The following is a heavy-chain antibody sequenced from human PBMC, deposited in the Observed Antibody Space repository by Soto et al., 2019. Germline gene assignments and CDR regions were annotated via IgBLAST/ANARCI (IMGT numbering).Heavy chain of an antibody. D-gene: IGHD1-26*01. CDR2: ITDNGGDA. CDR3: ARGSKDSYQGSRIFDF. Sequence: EVQLLESGGDLIQPGGSLRLSCVASGFTFGSRAMSWVRQAPGEGLEWVATITDNGGDAKYADSVRGRFTISRDNSKKTIYLEMSSVIADGAEVYFCARGSKDSYQGSRIFDFWGRGTLVTVSS. CDR1: GFTFGSRA. J-gene: IGHJ4*02. V-gene: IGHV3-23*01.